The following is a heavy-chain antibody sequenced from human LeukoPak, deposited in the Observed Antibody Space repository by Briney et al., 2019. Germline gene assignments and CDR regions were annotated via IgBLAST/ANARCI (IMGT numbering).Heavy chain of an antibody. V-gene: IGHV5-51*01. CDR1: GYSFTSYW. CDR2: IYPGDSDT. CDR3: ARVAKTGFSSSSDYFDY. J-gene: IGHJ4*02. Sequence: GESLKISCKGSGYSFTSYWIGWVRQMPGKGLEWMGIIYPGDSDTRYSPSFQGQVTISAGRSINTAYLQWISLKASDTAMYYCARVAKTGFSSSSDYFDYWGQGTPVTVSS. D-gene: IGHD6-6*01.